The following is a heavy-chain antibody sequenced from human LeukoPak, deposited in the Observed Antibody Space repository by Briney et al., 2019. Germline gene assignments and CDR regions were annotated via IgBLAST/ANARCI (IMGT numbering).Heavy chain of an antibody. CDR2: IYHSGST. CDR1: GGSFSDSY. J-gene: IGHJ5*02. V-gene: IGHV4-34*01. Sequence: SETLSPTCAVYGGSFSDSYWTWIRQPPGKGLEWIGEIYHSGSTNYNPSLKSRVTISVDKSKNQFSLKLSSVTAADTAVYYCARANHHWFDPWGQGTLVTVSS. D-gene: IGHD1-14*01. CDR3: ARANHHWFDP.